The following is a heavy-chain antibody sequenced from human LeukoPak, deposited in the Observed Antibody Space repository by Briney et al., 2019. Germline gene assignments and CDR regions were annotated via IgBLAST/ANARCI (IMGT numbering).Heavy chain of an antibody. Sequence: PSETLSLTCTVSGYSISSGYYWGWIRQPPGKGLEWIGNIYRSGSTYYNPSLESRVTISVDTSKNQFSLKLSSVTAADTAVYYCARSGYYYDSSGYYGVYWGQGTLVTVSS. CDR1: GYSISSGYY. V-gene: IGHV4-38-2*02. D-gene: IGHD3-22*01. J-gene: IGHJ4*02. CDR2: IYRSGST. CDR3: ARSGYYYDSSGYYGVY.